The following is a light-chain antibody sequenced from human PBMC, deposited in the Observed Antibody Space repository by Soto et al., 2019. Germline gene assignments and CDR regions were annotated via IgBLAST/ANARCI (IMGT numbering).Light chain of an antibody. V-gene: IGLV3-21*04. J-gene: IGLJ2*01. CDR2: YDS. CDR1: NIGSKS. Sequence: SYELTQPPSVSVAPGKTARITCGGNNIGSKSVHWYQQQPGQAPVLVIYYDSDRPSGIPERFSGSNSGNTATLTISRVEAGDEADYYCQVWDSSSDPVVFGGGTKVTVL. CDR3: QVWDSSSDPVV.